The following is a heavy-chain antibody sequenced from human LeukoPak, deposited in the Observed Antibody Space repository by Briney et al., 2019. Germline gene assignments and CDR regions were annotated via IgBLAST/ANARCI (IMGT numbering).Heavy chain of an antibody. CDR3: ARGFDSSGYHWFDP. CDR1: GGSISSYY. V-gene: IGHV4-59*01. D-gene: IGHD3-22*01. J-gene: IGHJ5*02. CDR2: IYYSGST. Sequence: PSETLSLTCTVSGGSISSYYWSWIRQPPGKGLEWIGYIYYSGSTNYNPSLKSRVTISVDTSKNQFSLKLSSVTAADTAVYYCARGFDSSGYHWFDPWGQGTLVTVSS.